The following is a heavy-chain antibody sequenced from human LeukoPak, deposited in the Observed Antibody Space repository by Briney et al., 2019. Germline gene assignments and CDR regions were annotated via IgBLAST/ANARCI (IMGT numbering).Heavy chain of an antibody. CDR3: AGALIGYYFDY. CDR1: GFSFSSYR. CDR2: VSNSGDYI. V-gene: IGHV3-21*06. Sequence: GGSLRLSCAASGFSFSSYRMNRVRQAPGKGLEWVSSVSNSGDYIHYADSVKGRFTISRDNSKNSLYLQMNSLRAEDTAVYYCAGALIGYYFDYWGQGTLVTVSS. J-gene: IGHJ4*02. D-gene: IGHD2-8*01.